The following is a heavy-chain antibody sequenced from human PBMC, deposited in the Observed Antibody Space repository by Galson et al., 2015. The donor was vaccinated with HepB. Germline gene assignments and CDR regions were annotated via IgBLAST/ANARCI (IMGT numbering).Heavy chain of an antibody. V-gene: IGHV4-61*02. D-gene: IGHD2-8*02. CDR2: VFSSGST. Sequence: LSLTCTVSGGSISGSDYYWIWIRQPAGKGLEYIGRVFSSGSTNYNPSLKSRVSMSVDASKNQFSLKLTSLTAADTAVYYCARLVGDGFDIWGQGTLVTVSS. CDR1: GGSISGSDYY. CDR3: ARLVGDGFDI. J-gene: IGHJ3*02.